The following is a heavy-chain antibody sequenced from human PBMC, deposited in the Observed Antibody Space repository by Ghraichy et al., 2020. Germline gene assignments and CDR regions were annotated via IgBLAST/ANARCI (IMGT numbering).Heavy chain of an antibody. Sequence: GGSLRLSCAASGFTFSSYWMSWVRQAPGKGLEWVANIKQDGSEKYYVDSVKGRFTISRDNAKNSLYLQMNSLRAEDTAVYYCARELRGYGGDYGDYIYYFDYWGQGTLVTVSS. J-gene: IGHJ4*02. CDR2: IKQDGSEK. CDR1: GFTFSSYW. D-gene: IGHD4-17*01. CDR3: ARELRGYGGDYGDYIYYFDY. V-gene: IGHV3-7*01.